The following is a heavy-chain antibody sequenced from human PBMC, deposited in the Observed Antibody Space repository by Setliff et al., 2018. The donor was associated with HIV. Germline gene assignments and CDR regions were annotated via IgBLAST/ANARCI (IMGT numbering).Heavy chain of an antibody. CDR1: GDSISSYY. CDR3: ARDNGYSFGFNYFDY. CDR2: IYYSGST. V-gene: IGHV4-59*01. Sequence: SETLSLTCTVSGDSISSYYWSWIRQPPGKGLEWIGYIYYSGSTNYNPSLKSRVTISLDMSKNQFSLRLSSVTAADTAVYYCARDNGYSFGFNYFDYWGQGTLVTVS. D-gene: IGHD5-18*01. J-gene: IGHJ4*02.